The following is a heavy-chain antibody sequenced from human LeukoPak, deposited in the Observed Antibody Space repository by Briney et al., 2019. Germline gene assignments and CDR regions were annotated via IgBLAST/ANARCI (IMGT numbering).Heavy chain of an antibody. CDR3: AREYSSSWYYYYGMDV. Sequence: GASVKVSCKASGYTFTSYYMHWVRQAPGQGLEWMGIINPSGGSTSYAQKFQGRVTMTRDTSTSTVYMELSSLRSEDTAVYYCAREYSSSWYYYYGMDVWGQGTTVTVSS. J-gene: IGHJ6*02. CDR2: INPSGGST. V-gene: IGHV1-46*01. CDR1: GYTFTSYY. D-gene: IGHD6-13*01.